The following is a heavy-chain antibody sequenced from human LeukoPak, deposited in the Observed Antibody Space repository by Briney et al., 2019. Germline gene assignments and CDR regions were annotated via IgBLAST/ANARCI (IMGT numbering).Heavy chain of an antibody. V-gene: IGHV4-39*07. D-gene: IGHD6-19*01. CDR3: ASFQYSSGWYSFDY. J-gene: IGHJ4*02. CDR1: GGSISGSGYY. Sequence: SETLSLTCTVSGGSISGSGYYWAWIRQPPEKGLEWIGSIYYSGSTNYNPSLKSRVTISVDTSKNQFSLKLSSVTAADTAVYYCASFQYSSGWYSFDYWGQGSLVTVSS. CDR2: IYYSGST.